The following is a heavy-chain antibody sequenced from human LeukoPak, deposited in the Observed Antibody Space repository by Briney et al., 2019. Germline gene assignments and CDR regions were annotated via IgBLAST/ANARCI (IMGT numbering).Heavy chain of an antibody. CDR1: GGSISSGGYS. CDR3: ARDRDYNWNDEG. D-gene: IGHD1-20*01. J-gene: IGHJ4*02. V-gene: IGHV4-30-2*01. Sequence: TLSLSCAVSGGSISSGGYSWSWIRQPPGKGLEWIGYIYHSGSTYYNPSLKSRVTISVDRSKNQFSLKLTSVTAADTAVYYCARDRDYNWNDEGWGQGTLVTVSS. CDR2: IYHSGST.